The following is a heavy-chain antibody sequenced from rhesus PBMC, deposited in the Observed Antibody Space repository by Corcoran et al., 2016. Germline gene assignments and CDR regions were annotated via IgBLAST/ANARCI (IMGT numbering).Heavy chain of an antibody. J-gene: IGHJ5-1*01. CDR2: ISSDGSNK. V-gene: IGHV3-54*02. Sequence: EGQMVESGGDLVQPGGARRATWARSGFTCIIYGRNWVRQAPGKGLEWVAVISSDGSNKQYADSGRDLFTISRDNSRNIVYLQMNNLKLEDTAVYYCSRFDVWGPGVLVIVSS. CDR1: GFTCIIYG. CDR3: SRFDV.